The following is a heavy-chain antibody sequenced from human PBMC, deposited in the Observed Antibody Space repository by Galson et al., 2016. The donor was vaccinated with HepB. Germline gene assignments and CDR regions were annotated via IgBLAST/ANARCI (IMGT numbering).Heavy chain of an antibody. V-gene: IGHV1-58*01. J-gene: IGHJ4*02. CDR1: GFTFTSSA. D-gene: IGHD5-12*01. CDR2: IVVGSGNT. Sequence: VKVSCKASGFTFTSSAVQWLRQARGQRLEWIGWIVVGSGNTKYAQKFQERLTITRDMSTSTAYMELSSLRSEDTAIYYCAASWLRFDYWGQGTLVTISS. CDR3: AASWLRFDY.